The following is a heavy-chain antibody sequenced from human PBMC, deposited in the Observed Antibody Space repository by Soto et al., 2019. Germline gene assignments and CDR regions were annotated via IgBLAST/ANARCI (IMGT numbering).Heavy chain of an antibody. Sequence: ASVKVSCKASGYTFTSYDIGWVRQAPGQGLECMGWISAYNGHTNYAQNFQGRVIMTTDTPTRTAYMELRSLRSDDTAVYYCARKGNWFDPWGQGTLVNVSS. V-gene: IGHV1-18*04. CDR1: GYTFTSYD. J-gene: IGHJ5*02. CDR3: ARKGNWFDP. CDR2: ISAYNGHT.